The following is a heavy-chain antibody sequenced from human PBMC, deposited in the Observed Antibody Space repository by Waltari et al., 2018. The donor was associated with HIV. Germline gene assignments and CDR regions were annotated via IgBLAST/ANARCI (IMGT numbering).Heavy chain of an antibody. CDR1: GFMFTRYW. J-gene: IGHJ4*02. D-gene: IGHD2-8*01. CDR3: ATGRTFDY. V-gene: IGHV3-7*01. Sequence: EVLLVESGGGLVQPGGSLRLPCTASGFMFTRYWLSWGRQGPGKGLEWVGNIKQDGSEEYSVDAWKARFTISRDNAKNSLYLQMNSVRAEDTAMYYCATGRTFDYWGQGTLVTVSS. CDR2: IKQDGSEE.